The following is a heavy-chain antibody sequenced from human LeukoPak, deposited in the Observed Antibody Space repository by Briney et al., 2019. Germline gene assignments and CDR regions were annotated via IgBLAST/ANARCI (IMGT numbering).Heavy chain of an antibody. D-gene: IGHD3-16*01. CDR3: ATSNGGLNY. CDR2: ITGSSDII. CDR1: GFAFSPYS. Sequence: GGSLRLSCAASGFAFSPYSMNWVRQAPGKGLAWTSYITGSSDIIHYADSVKGRFTISRDNAKNSLFLQMNSLRAEDTAIYYCATSNGGLNYWGQGTLVTVSS. V-gene: IGHV3-48*01. J-gene: IGHJ4*02.